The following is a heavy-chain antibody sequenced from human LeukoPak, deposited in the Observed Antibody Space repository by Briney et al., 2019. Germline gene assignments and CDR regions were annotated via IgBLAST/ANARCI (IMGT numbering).Heavy chain of an antibody. CDR3: ARHLSGVTGYTYGRGIDY. V-gene: IGHV1-69*06. D-gene: IGHD5-18*01. Sequence: GASVKVSCKASGGTFSSYAISWVRQAPGQGLEWMGGITPIFDTAKYAQKFQGRVTITADKSTSTAYMELSSLRSEDTAVYYCARHLSGVTGYTYGRGIDYWGQGTLVTVSS. CDR2: ITPIFDTA. CDR1: GGTFSSYA. J-gene: IGHJ4*02.